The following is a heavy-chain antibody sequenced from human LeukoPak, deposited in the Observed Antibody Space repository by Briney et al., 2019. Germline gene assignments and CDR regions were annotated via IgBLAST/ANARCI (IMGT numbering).Heavy chain of an antibody. Sequence: PSETLSLTCTVSGYSISSGYYWGWIRQPPGKGLEWIGSIYHSGSTYYNPSLKSRVTISVDTSKNQFSLKLSSVTAADTAVYYCARVGDYCSGGSCYLKEFGYWGQGTLVTVSS. CDR1: GYSISSGYY. CDR3: ARVGDYCSGGSCYLKEFGY. D-gene: IGHD2-15*01. V-gene: IGHV4-38-2*02. CDR2: IYHSGST. J-gene: IGHJ4*02.